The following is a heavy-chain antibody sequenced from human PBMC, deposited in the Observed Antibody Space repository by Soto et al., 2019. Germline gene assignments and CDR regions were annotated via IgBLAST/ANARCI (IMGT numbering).Heavy chain of an antibody. V-gene: IGHV5-51*01. CDR3: AREDSRGYAY. Sequence: PGESPKISCKASGYIFTSNWLAWVRQMPGKGLEWMGIIFPADSDTTYSPSFQGQVTISADKSISTTYLQWSGLRASDTAVYYCAREDSRGYAYWGQGTVVTVSS. CDR2: IFPADSDT. CDR1: GYIFTSNW. D-gene: IGHD6-19*01. J-gene: IGHJ4*02.